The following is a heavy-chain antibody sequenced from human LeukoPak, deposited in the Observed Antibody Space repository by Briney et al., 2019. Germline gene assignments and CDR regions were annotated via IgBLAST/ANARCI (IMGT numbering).Heavy chain of an antibody. D-gene: IGHD1-1*01. V-gene: IGHV4-39*07. CDR3: ARDRGTWNDDGFDY. CDR1: GGSISSSSYY. J-gene: IGHJ4*02. CDR2: IYYSGST. Sequence: PSETLSLTCTVSGGSISSSSYYWGWIRQPPGKGLEWIGSIYYSGSTYYNPSLKSRVTISVDTSKNQLSLKLSSVTAADTAVYYCARDRGTWNDDGFDYWGQGTLVTVSS.